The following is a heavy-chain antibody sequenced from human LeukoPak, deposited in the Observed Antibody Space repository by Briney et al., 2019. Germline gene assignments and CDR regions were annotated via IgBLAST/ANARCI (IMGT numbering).Heavy chain of an antibody. CDR1: GGSISSYY. Sequence: SETLSLTCTASGGSISSYYWSWIRQPPGKGLEWIGYIYYSGSTNYNPSLKSRVTISVDTSKNQFSLKLSSVTAADTAVYYCARSDTAMVPYYYYYGMDVWGQGTTVTVSS. D-gene: IGHD5-18*01. CDR2: IYYSGST. CDR3: ARSDTAMVPYYYYYGMDV. J-gene: IGHJ6*02. V-gene: IGHV4-59*08.